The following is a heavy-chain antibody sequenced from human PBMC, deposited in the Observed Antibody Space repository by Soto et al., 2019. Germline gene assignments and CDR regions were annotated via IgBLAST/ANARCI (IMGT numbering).Heavy chain of an antibody. CDR3: AHRVLRTVFGLVTTTAIYFDV. Sequence: QITLNESGPTVVRPTETLTLTCRFSGFSLTTSGVGVGWIRQSPGKAPEWLALIYWDDDKRYCASLKSRLTITKDTSKNQVVLTVSDLDPTDTATYYCAHRVLRTVFGLVTTTAIYFDVWGQGTPVAVSS. J-gene: IGHJ4*02. V-gene: IGHV2-5*02. CDR1: GFSLTTSGVG. CDR2: IYWDDDK. D-gene: IGHD3-3*01.